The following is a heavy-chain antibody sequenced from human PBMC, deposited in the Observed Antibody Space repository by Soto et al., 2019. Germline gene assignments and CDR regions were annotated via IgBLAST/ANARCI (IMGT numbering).Heavy chain of an antibody. CDR1: GFTFSSYA. J-gene: IGHJ4*02. V-gene: IGHV3-23*01. D-gene: IGHD3-22*01. Sequence: GGSLRLSCAASGFTFSSYAMSWVRQAPGKGLEWVSAISGSGGSTYYADSVKGRFTISRDNSKNTLYLQMNSLRAEDTAVYYCAKDAFLGYDYGYYYDSSDDNTPDYWGQGTLVTVSS. CDR3: AKDAFLGYDYGYYYDSSDDNTPDY. CDR2: ISGSGGST.